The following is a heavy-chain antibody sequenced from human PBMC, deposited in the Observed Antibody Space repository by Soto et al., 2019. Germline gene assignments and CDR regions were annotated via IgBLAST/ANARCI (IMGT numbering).Heavy chain of an antibody. V-gene: IGHV4-34*01. CDR1: GGSFSGYY. Sequence: SETLSLTCAVYGGSFSGYYWSWIRQPPGKGLEWIGEINHSGSTNYNPSLKSRVTISVDTSKNQFSLKLSSVTAADTAVYYCARGRTSGSYYHRRGFDYWGQGTLVTVSS. D-gene: IGHD1-26*01. J-gene: IGHJ4*02. CDR3: ARGRTSGSYYHRRGFDY. CDR2: INHSGST.